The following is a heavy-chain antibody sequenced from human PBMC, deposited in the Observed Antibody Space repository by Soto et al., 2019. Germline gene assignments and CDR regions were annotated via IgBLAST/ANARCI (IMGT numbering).Heavy chain of an antibody. D-gene: IGHD6-13*01. V-gene: IGHV5-51*01. J-gene: IGHJ4*02. CDR1: TYRFTSYC. CDR2: IYPGDSDT. CDR3: ARHRLGSSWSLEY. Sequence: EVQLVQSGAEVKKPGESLRISCKGFTYRFTSYCIGWVRQKPGKGLEWMGIIYPGDSDTRYSPSFQGQVTISADKSISTAYLQWSSLKASDTAMYYCARHRLGSSWSLEYWGQGTLVSVSS.